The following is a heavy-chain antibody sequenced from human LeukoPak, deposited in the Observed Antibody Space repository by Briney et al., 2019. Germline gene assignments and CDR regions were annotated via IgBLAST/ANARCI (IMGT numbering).Heavy chain of an antibody. D-gene: IGHD2-2*01. Sequence: PGGSLRLSCVASGFTFSSYSMNWVRQAPGKGLEWVSYISSSSSNIYYADSVKGRFTISRDNAKNSLYLQMNSLRAEDTAVYYCARDPGPATFDSWGQGTLVTVSS. CDR2: ISSSSSNI. CDR3: ARDPGPATFDS. V-gene: IGHV3-48*01. CDR1: GFTFSSYS. J-gene: IGHJ5*01.